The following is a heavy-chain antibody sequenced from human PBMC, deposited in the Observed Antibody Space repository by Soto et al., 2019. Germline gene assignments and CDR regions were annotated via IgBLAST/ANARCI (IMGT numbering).Heavy chain of an antibody. CDR2: ISALNGDT. CDR1: GYNFIDYG. J-gene: IGHJ4*02. V-gene: IGHV1-18*01. Sequence: QAQLVQSGAEVKKPGASVKVSCKASGYNFIDYGISWVRQAPGQGLEWMGWISALNGDTTSAQKLQGRVTLTTDTSTNTAFMELRGLRSDHKAVYFCARDVPVTVRRAVPFDYWGQGTLVTVSS. CDR3: ARDVPVTVRRAVPFDY. D-gene: IGHD3-10*01.